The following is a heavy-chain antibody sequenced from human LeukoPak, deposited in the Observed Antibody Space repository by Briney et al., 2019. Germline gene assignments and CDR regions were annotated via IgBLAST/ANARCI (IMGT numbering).Heavy chain of an antibody. CDR2: IYSGGST. D-gene: IGHD6-19*01. CDR3: AREPLAVAANDAFDI. Sequence: GGSLRLSCAASGFTVSSNYMSWVRQAPGKGLEWVSVIYSGGSTYYADSVKGRFTISRDNSKNTLYLQMNSLRAEDTAVYYCAREPLAVAANDAFDIWGQGTMVTVSS. CDR1: GFTVSSNY. J-gene: IGHJ3*02. V-gene: IGHV3-66*01.